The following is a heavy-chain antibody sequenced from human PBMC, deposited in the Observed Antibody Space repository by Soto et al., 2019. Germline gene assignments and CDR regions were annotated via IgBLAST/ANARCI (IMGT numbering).Heavy chain of an antibody. D-gene: IGHD2-2*01. Sequence: ETLSLTCTVSGGSISSYYWSWIRQPPGKGLEWIGYIYYSGSTNYNPSLKSRVTISVDTSKNQFSLKLSSVTAADTAVYYCARNTYQLLLDKRWYYYYGMDVWGKGTTVTVSS. V-gene: IGHV4-59*01. CDR1: GGSISSYY. J-gene: IGHJ6*04. CDR3: ARNTYQLLLDKRWYYYYGMDV. CDR2: IYYSGST.